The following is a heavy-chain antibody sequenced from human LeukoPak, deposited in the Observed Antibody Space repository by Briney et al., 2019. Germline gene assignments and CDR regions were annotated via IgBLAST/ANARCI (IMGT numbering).Heavy chain of an antibody. CDR1: GGSISSYY. Sequence: PSETLSLTCTVSGGSISSYYWSWIRQPAGKGLEWIGRIYTSGSTNYNPSLKSRVTMSVDTSKNQFSLKLSSVTAADTAVYYCARGRRGWVSSAFDIWGQGTMVTVSS. D-gene: IGHD3-10*01. CDR2: IYTSGST. V-gene: IGHV4-4*07. CDR3: ARGRRGWVSSAFDI. J-gene: IGHJ3*02.